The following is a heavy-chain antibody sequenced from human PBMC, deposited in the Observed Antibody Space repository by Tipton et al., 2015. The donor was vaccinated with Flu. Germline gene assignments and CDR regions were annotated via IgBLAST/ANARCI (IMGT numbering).Heavy chain of an antibody. CDR2: IYYSGGST. J-gene: IGHJ2*01. Sequence: TLSLTCNVSGGAMSSYYWGWIRQSPGKGLEWIGTIYYSGGSTYYSPSLESRVTISVDTSKNQFSLKLTSVTAADTAVYYCARVPSGWGGYFDLWGRGTLVTVSS. CDR1: GGAMSSYY. D-gene: IGHD3-16*01. V-gene: IGHV4-39*07. CDR3: ARVPSGWGGYFDL.